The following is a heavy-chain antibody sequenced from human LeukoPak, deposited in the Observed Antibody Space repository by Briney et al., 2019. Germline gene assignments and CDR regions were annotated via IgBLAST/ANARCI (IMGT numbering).Heavy chain of an antibody. D-gene: IGHD6-19*01. J-gene: IGHJ4*02. Sequence: GASVKVSCKASGYTFTSYDINWVRQATGQGLEWMGWMSAYNGNTNYAQKLQGRVTMTTDTSTSTAYMELRSLRSDDTAVYYCARSSSGGDYWGQGTLVTVSS. CDR1: GYTFTSYD. CDR3: ARSSSGGDY. CDR2: MSAYNGNT. V-gene: IGHV1-18*01.